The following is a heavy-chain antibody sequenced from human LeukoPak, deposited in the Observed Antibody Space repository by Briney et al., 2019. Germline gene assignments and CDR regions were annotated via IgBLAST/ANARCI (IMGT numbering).Heavy chain of an antibody. CDR2: INHSGST. CDR3: ARARGRVTMSLWANWFDP. J-gene: IGHJ5*02. D-gene: IGHD3-16*01. CDR1: GGSFSGYY. Sequence: SETLSLTCAVYGGSFSGYYWSWIRQPPGKGLEWIGEINHSGSTNYNPSLKSRVTISVDTSKNQFSLKLSSVTAADTAVYYCARARGRVTMSLWANWFDPWGQGTLVTVSS. V-gene: IGHV4-34*01.